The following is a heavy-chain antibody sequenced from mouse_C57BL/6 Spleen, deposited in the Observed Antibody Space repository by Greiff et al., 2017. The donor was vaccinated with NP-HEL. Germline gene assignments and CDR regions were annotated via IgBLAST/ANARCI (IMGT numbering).Heavy chain of an antibody. V-gene: IGHV5-9*01. CDR1: GFTFSSYT. D-gene: IGHD1-1*01. CDR3: ARHSHYYGSSPFDY. J-gene: IGHJ2*01. CDR2: ISGGGGNT. Sequence: EVMLVESGGGLVKPGGSLKLSCAASGFTFSSYTMSWVRQTPEKRLEWVATISGGGGNTYYPDSVKGRFTISRDNAKNTLYLQMSSLRSEDTALYYCARHSHYYGSSPFDYWGKGTTLTVSS.